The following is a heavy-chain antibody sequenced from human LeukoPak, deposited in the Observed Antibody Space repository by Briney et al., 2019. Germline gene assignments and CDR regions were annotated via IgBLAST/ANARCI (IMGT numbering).Heavy chain of an antibody. D-gene: IGHD6-13*01. CDR1: GYSFTTYG. CDR2: IAYNGNT. V-gene: IGHV1-18*01. Sequence: ASVKVSCKASGYSFTTYGFSWMRQAPEQGLEWMGIIAYNGNTYYAENLQGRVTMTTDSSTNTAYMELRNLRSDDTAVYYCARYSSSWYLYDYWGQGTLVTVSS. J-gene: IGHJ4*02. CDR3: ARYSSSWYLYDY.